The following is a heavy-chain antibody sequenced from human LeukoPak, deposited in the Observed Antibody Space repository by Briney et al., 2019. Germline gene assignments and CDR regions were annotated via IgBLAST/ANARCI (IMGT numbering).Heavy chain of an antibody. CDR2: IWYDGSNK. CDR1: GFTFSSYG. V-gene: IGHV3-33*01. J-gene: IGHJ4*02. D-gene: IGHD3-9*01. Sequence: GGSLRLSCAASGFTFSSYGMHWVRQAPGKGLEWVAVIWYDGSNKYYADSVKGRFTISRDNVKNSLYLQMSSLRDEDTAVYYCARDILTGYFEFWGQGTLVSVSS. CDR3: ARDILTGYFEF.